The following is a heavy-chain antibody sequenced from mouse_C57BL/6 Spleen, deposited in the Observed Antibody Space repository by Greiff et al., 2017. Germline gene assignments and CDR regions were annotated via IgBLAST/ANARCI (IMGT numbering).Heavy chain of an antibody. CDR3: ASSLTGTWFAY. D-gene: IGHD4-1*01. CDR2: ISSGSSTI. J-gene: IGHJ3*01. Sequence: EVKVVESGGGLVKPGGSLKLSCAASGFTFSDYGMHWVRQAPEKGLEWVAYISSGSSTIYYADTVKGRFTISRDNAKNTLFLQMTSLRSEDTAMYYCASSLTGTWFAYWGQGTLVTVSA. CDR1: GFTFSDYG. V-gene: IGHV5-17*01.